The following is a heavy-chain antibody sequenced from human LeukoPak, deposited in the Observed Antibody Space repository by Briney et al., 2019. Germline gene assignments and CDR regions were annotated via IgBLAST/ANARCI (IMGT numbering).Heavy chain of an antibody. CDR1: GFTFSSYS. CDR3: ARAAGQSLVHVNWFDT. D-gene: IGHD6-19*01. J-gene: IGHJ5*02. CDR2: ISSSSRYI. V-gene: IGHV3-21*01. Sequence: PGGSLRLSCAASGFTFSSYSMNWVRPAPGKGLEWVSSISSSSRYIYHADSGKGRFTISRDKAKNSLYLQMSGLRAEDTPVYYCARAAGQSLVHVNWFDTWGEGTPGTVSS.